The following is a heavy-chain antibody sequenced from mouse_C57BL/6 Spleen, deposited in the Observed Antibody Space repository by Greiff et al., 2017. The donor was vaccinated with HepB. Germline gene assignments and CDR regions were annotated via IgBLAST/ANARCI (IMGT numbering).Heavy chain of an antibody. D-gene: IGHD1-1*01. J-gene: IGHJ2*01. CDR1: GYTFTDYT. CDR3: ARKRERDYYGSSYFDY. Sequence: VQLQQSDAELVKPGASVKISCKVSGYTFTDYTIHWMKQRPEQGLEWIGYIYPRDGSTKYNEKFKGKATLTADKSSSTAYMQLNSLTSEDSAVYFCARKRERDYYGSSYFDYWGQGTTLTVSS. CDR2: IYPRDGST. V-gene: IGHV1-78*01.